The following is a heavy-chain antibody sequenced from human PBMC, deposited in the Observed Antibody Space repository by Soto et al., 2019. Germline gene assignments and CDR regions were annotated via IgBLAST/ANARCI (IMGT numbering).Heavy chain of an antibody. CDR2: IRSKANSYAT. Sequence: VGSLRLSCAASGFAFSGSAMHWVRQASRKGLEWVGGIRSKANSYATAYAASVKGRFTISRDDSKNTAYLQMNSLKTEDTAVYYCTCSSSSEYYYYGMDVCGQRTTVTVSS. CDR3: TCSSSSEYYYYGMDV. J-gene: IGHJ6*02. V-gene: IGHV3-73*01. D-gene: IGHD6-6*01. CDR1: GFAFSGSA.